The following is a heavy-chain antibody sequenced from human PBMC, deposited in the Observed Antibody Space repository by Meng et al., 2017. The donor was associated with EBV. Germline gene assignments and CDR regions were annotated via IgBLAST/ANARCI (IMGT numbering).Heavy chain of an antibody. J-gene: IGHJ4*02. V-gene: IGHV3-23*01. CDR1: GFPFSSYA. D-gene: IGHD6-13*01. CDR3: AKDLAGGIAVDY. CDR2: ISGSGGST. Sequence: VQLLESGGGLVQPGGSLRFSGAASGFPFSSYAMSWVRQAPGKGLEWVSAISGSGGSTYYADSVKGRFTISRDNSKNTLYLQMNSLRAEDTAVYYCAKDLAGGIAVDYWGQGTLVTVSS.